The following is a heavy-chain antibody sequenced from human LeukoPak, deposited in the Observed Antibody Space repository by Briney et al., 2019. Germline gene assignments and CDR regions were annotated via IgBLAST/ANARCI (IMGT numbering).Heavy chain of an antibody. Sequence: SETLSLTCTVSGGSISSYYWSWIRQAPGKGLEWIGYIYYSGSTNYNPSLKSRVTISVDTSKNQFSLKLSSVTAADTAVYYCARGYSGSYYHYYYYMDVWGKGTTVTVSS. CDR1: GGSISSYY. CDR2: IYYSGST. CDR3: ARGYSGSYYHYYYYMDV. D-gene: IGHD1-26*01. V-gene: IGHV4-59*01. J-gene: IGHJ6*03.